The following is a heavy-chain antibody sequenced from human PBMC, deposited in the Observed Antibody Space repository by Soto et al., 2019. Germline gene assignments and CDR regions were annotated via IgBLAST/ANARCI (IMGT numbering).Heavy chain of an antibody. CDR2: ISAYNGNT. Sequence: ASVKVSCKASGYTFTSYGISWVRQAPGQGLEWMGWISAYNGNTNYAQKLQGRVTMTTDTSTSTAYMELRSLRSDDTAVYYCARDPCSGGSCYSGDDWFDPWGQGTLVTVSS. D-gene: IGHD2-15*01. CDR1: GYTFTSYG. J-gene: IGHJ5*02. V-gene: IGHV1-18*01. CDR3: ARDPCSGGSCYSGDDWFDP.